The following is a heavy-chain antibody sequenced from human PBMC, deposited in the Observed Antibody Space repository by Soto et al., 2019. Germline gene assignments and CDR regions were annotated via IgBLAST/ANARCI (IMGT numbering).Heavy chain of an antibody. CDR1: GFSLKTGGAG. D-gene: IGHD4-17*01. J-gene: IGHJ5*02. V-gene: IGHV2-5*01. CDR3: AHRGYGDYPRDNWFDP. CDR2: IYWNEDK. Sequence: QITLKESGPTLVKPTQTLTLTCTFSGFSLKTGGAGVGWIRQPPGKALEWLALIYWNEDKRYSPSLKSRLTITKDTPKNQVVLTMTNMDPVDTATYYCAHRGYGDYPRDNWFDPLGQGTVVTVSS.